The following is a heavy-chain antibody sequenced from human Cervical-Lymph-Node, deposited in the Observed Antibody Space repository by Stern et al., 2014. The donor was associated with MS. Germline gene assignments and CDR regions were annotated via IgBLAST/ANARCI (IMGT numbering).Heavy chain of an antibody. D-gene: IGHD2-21*01. CDR2: IVPMSVKP. J-gene: IGHJ6*02. CDR1: GGTFSNFA. Sequence: VQLVESGADVKKPGSSVKVSCTASGGTFSNFASNWVRQAPGQGLEWMGGIVPMSVKPDYAQKFRGRFTTTADESTSSVYMEVSSLKSKDTAIYYCAKGIRHFDWSDGMDVWGRGTTVTVSS. CDR3: AKGIRHFDWSDGMDV. V-gene: IGHV1-69*01.